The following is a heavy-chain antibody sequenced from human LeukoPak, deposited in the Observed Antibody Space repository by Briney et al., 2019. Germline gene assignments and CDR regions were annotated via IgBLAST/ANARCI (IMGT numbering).Heavy chain of an antibody. CDR2: IYYSGST. D-gene: IGHD4-17*01. CDR3: ARGRYGDYGFDY. J-gene: IGHJ4*02. Sequence: AETLSLTCTVSGVSISSYYWSWIRQPPGKGLEWIGYIYYSGSTNYSPSLKSRVTVSEDTSKNQLSLKVTSVTAADTAVYYCARGRYGDYGFDYWGQGTLVTVSS. V-gene: IGHV4-59*01. CDR1: GVSISSYY.